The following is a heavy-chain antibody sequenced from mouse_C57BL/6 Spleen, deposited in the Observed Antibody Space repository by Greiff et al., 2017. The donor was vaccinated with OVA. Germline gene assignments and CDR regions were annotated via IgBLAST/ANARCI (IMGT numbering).Heavy chain of an antibody. J-gene: IGHJ2*01. V-gene: IGHV1-64*01. CDR3: AREGTYYGSSYFDY. CDR1: GYTFTSYW. CDR2: IHPNSGST. D-gene: IGHD1-1*01. Sequence: VKLQQPGAELVKPGASVKLSCKASGYTFTSYWMHWVKQRPGQGLEWIGMIHPNSGSTNYNEKFKSKATLTVDKSSSTAYMQLSSLTSEDSAVYYCAREGTYYGSSYFDYWGQGTTLTVSS.